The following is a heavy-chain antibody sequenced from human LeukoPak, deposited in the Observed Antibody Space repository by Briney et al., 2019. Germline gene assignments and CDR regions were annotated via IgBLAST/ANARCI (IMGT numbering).Heavy chain of an antibody. CDR1: GFTFSSYD. V-gene: IGHV3-13*05. CDR2: IGTAGDP. Sequence: GGSLRLSCAASGFTFSSYDMHWVRQATGKGLEWVSAIGTAGDPYYPGSVKGRFTISRENAKNSLYIQMNSLRAGDTAVYYCAGADSSGWYFDYWGQGTLVTVSS. D-gene: IGHD6-19*01. J-gene: IGHJ4*02. CDR3: AGADSSGWYFDY.